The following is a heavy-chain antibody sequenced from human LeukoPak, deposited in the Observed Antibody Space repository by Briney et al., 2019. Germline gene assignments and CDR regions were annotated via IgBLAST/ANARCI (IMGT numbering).Heavy chain of an antibody. CDR3: TRDRRYCSTTSCTGGWFDP. CDR2: IRSKAYGGTT. D-gene: IGHD2-2*01. V-gene: IGHV3-49*04. CDR1: GFTFSGSA. Sequence: GGSLRLSCAASGFTFSGSAMHWVRQASGKGLEWVGFIRSKAYGGTTEYAASVKGRLTISRDDSKSISYLQMYSLNTEDTAVYYCTRDRRYCSTTSCTGGWFDPWGQGTLVTVSS. J-gene: IGHJ5*02.